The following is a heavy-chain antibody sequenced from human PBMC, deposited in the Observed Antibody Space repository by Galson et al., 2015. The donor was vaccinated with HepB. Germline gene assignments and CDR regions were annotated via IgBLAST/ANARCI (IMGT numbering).Heavy chain of an antibody. CDR1: GFTFSSYW. CDR3: ARDTLYVMDV. CDR2: IVSDGSST. V-gene: IGHV3-74*01. J-gene: IGHJ6*02. Sequence: SLRLSCAASGFTFSSYWMHWVRQAPGKGLVWVSLIVSDGSSTTYADSVKGRFTISRDNAKNTLYLQMNNLRAEDTAVYYCARDTLYVMDVWGQGTTVTVSS.